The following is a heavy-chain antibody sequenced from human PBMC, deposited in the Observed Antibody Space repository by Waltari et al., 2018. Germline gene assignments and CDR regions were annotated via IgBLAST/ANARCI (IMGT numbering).Heavy chain of an antibody. J-gene: IGHJ2*01. D-gene: IGHD6-13*01. CDR3: ARGVSGIAAAGIYWYFDL. V-gene: IGHV6-1*01. CDR1: GDSVSSNSAA. Sequence: VQLQQSGPGLVKPSQTLSLTCAISGDSVSSNSAAWNWIRQSPSRGLEWLGRTYYRSKWYNDYAVSVKSRITINPDTSKNQFSLQLNSVTPEDTAVYYCARGVSGIAAAGIYWYFDLWGRGTLVTVSS. CDR2: TYYRSKWYN.